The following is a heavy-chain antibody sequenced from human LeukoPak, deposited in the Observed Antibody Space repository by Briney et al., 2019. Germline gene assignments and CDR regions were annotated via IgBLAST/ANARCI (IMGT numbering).Heavy chain of an antibody. CDR3: ARIFDYYGSGSSYYFDY. CDR2: INPNSGGT. V-gene: IGHV1-2*02. J-gene: IGHJ4*02. CDR1: GGTFSSYA. D-gene: IGHD3-10*01. Sequence: ASVKVSCKASGGTFSSYAISWVRQAPGQGLEWMGWINPNSGGTNYAQKFQGRVTMTRDTSISTAYMELSRLRSDDTAVYYCARIFDYYGSGSSYYFDYWGQGTLVTVSS.